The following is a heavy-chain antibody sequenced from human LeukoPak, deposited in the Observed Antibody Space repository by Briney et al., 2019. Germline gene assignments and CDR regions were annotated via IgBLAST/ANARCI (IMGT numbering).Heavy chain of an antibody. CDR1: GGSSSGYY. CDR2: INNSGST. Sequence: SETLSLTCAVYGGSSSGYYWSCIRHSPGKGLEWIGAINNSGSTNYNPSLKSRVTISVYTSKNQSSLKLSSVTAADTAVYYCASTSRAGYNLGWFHYYYGMDVGGQGTTVTV. CDR3: ASTSRAGYNLGWFHYYYGMDV. J-gene: IGHJ6*02. D-gene: IGHD5-24*01. V-gene: IGHV4-34*01.